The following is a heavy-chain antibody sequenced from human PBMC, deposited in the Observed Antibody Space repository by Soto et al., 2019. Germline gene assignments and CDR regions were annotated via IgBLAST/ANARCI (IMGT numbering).Heavy chain of an antibody. V-gene: IGHV3-53*01. CDR3: ARGCGGGSCYSDWDY. J-gene: IGHJ4*02. CDR1: GFSVSSKY. CDR2: LYTGGTI. Sequence: EVQLVESGGGLVQPGGSLRLSCAASGFSVSSKYMSWVRQAPDKGLEWVSVLYTGGTIFYTDSVRGGFTISRNSSNNTLYLQMNSLRAEDTAVYYCARGCGGGSCYSDWDYWGQGTLVTVST. D-gene: IGHD2-15*01.